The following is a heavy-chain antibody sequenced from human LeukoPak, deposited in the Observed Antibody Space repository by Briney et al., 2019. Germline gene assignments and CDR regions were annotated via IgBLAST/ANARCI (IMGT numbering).Heavy chain of an antibody. CDR1: GFNFSSYA. D-gene: IGHD2-2*01. J-gene: IGHJ5*02. Sequence: GGSLRLSCAASGFNFSSYAMSWVRQAPGKGLEWVSGISGSGGSTDYADSVKGRFTISRDNSKNTLHLQMNSLRVEDTAVYYCAKDYFVSVSRRGNWFDPWGQGTLVIVSS. CDR3: AKDYFVSVSRRGNWFDP. CDR2: ISGSGGST. V-gene: IGHV3-23*01.